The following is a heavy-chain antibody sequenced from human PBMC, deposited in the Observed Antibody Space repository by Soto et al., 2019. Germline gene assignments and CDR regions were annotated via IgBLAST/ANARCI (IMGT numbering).Heavy chain of an antibody. D-gene: IGHD2-15*01. CDR3: ARTPYFCSGGSCYRTVFDY. Sequence: PSETLSLSCTVCGGSVSSSSYYWGWVRQPPGKGLEWIGSVYYSGSTNYNPSLKSRVTISVDTSKNQFSLKLSSVTAADTAVYYCARTPYFCSGGSCYRTVFDYWGQGTLVTVSS. V-gene: IGHV4-39*07. J-gene: IGHJ4*02. CDR1: GGSVSSSSYY. CDR2: VYYSGST.